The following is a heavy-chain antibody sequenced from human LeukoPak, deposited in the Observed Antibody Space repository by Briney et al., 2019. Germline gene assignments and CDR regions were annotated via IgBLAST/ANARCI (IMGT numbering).Heavy chain of an antibody. CDR1: GGTFSSYA. V-gene: IGHV1-69*04. CDR3: ASPPFSYYDSSGDDLNWFDP. J-gene: IGHJ5*02. D-gene: IGHD3-22*01. CDR2: IIPILGIA. Sequence: GASVKVSCKASGGTFSSYAISWVRQAPGQGLEWMGRIIPILGIANYAQKFQGRVTITADKSTSTAYMELSSLRSEDTAVYYCASPPFSYYDSSGDDLNWFDPWGQGTLVTVSS.